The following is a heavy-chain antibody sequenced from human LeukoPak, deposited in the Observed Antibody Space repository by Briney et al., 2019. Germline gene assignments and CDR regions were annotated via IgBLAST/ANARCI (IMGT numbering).Heavy chain of an antibody. D-gene: IGHD3-10*01. CDR2: ISGSGGST. CDR1: GFTFSSYG. Sequence: GGSLRLSCVASGFTFSSYGMSWVRQAPGKGLERVSAISGSGGSTYYADSVKGRFTISRDNSKNTLYLQMNSLRAEDTAVYYCARKAGYYYGSGDYWGQGTLVTVSS. V-gene: IGHV3-23*01. J-gene: IGHJ4*02. CDR3: ARKAGYYYGSGDY.